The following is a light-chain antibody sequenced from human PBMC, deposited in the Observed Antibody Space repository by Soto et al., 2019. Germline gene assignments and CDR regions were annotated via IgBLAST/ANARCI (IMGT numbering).Light chain of an antibody. CDR1: QSVSSY. CDR2: DAS. J-gene: IGKJ3*01. CDR3: QQRINWPST. Sequence: EIVLTQSPATLSLSPGERATLYCRASQSVSSYLAWYQQKPGQAHRLLIYDASNRATGIPDRFSGSWSGTDFTLTISSLEPEDFAVYYCQQRINWPSTFGPGTNVDVK. V-gene: IGKV3-11*01.